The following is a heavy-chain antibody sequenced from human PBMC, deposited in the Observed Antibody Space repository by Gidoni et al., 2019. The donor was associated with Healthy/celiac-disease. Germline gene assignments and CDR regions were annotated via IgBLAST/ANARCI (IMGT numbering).Heavy chain of an antibody. V-gene: IGHV3-30*02. CDR3: AKDRREYYYDSSGYSDY. CDR1: AFTSSSHG. Sequence: QVQLVESGGGVVQPGGSLRLSCAASAFTSSSHGMHCVRQAPGKGLEWVAFIRYDGSNKYYADSVKGRFTISRDNSKNTLYLQMNSLRAEDTAVYYCAKDRREYYYDSSGYSDYWGQGTLVTVSS. CDR2: IRYDGSNK. D-gene: IGHD3-22*01. J-gene: IGHJ4*02.